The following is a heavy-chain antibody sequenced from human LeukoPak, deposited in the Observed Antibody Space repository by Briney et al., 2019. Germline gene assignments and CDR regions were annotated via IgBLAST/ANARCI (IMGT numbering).Heavy chain of an antibody. D-gene: IGHD3-3*01. J-gene: IGHJ6*02. CDR2: ISWNSGSI. V-gene: IGHV3-9*01. Sequence: GRSLRLSCAASGFNFDDYAMHWVRQGPGKGLEWVSSISWNSGSIGYADSVKGRFTISRDKAKNSLYLQMNSLRDEDTALYYCAKGLIGAYGMDVWGQGTTVTVSS. CDR3: AKGLIGAYGMDV. CDR1: GFNFDDYA.